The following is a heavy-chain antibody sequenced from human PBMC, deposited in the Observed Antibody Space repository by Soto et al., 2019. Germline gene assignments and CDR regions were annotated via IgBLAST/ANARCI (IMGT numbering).Heavy chain of an antibody. CDR3: TTDRFLRFSGPFFDGMDV. CDR1: GFTFSNAW. D-gene: IGHD3-3*01. J-gene: IGHJ6*02. Sequence: EVQLVESGGGLVKPGGSLRLSCAASGFTFSNAWMNWVRQAPGKGLEWVGRIKSKTVGGTTDYAAPVKGRFTISRDDSKNTLYLQMNSLKTEDTAVYYCTTDRFLRFSGPFFDGMDVWGQGTTVTVSS. V-gene: IGHV3-15*07. CDR2: IKSKTVGGTT.